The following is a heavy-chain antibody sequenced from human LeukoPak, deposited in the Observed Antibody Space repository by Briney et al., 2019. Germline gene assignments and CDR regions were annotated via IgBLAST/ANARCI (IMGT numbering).Heavy chain of an antibody. V-gene: IGHV4-39*01. CDR1: GGSISSSSYY. D-gene: IGHD2-15*01. CDR2: IYYSGST. Sequence: PSETLSLTCTVSGGSISSSSYYWGWLRQPPGKGLEWIGSIYYSGSTYYNPSLKSRVTISVDTSKNQFSLKLSSVTAADTAVYYCARQNGGGSVLFMDVWGKGTTVTISS. J-gene: IGHJ6*03. CDR3: ARQNGGGSVLFMDV.